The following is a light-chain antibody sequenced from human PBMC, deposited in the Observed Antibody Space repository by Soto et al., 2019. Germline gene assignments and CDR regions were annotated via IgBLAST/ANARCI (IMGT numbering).Light chain of an antibody. J-gene: IGKJ1*01. V-gene: IGKV1-5*03. Sequence: DIQMTQSPSTLPASVGDRVTITCRASQPISDWLAWYQQKPGKVPKLLIYKTYSLESGVPSRFSGSVSATEFSLTISSLQPDDFATYFCQQYHLYWTFGQGTNVGIK. CDR2: KTY. CDR1: QPISDW. CDR3: QQYHLYWT.